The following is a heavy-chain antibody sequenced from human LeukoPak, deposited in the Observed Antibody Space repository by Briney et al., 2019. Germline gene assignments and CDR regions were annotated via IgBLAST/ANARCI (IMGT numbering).Heavy chain of an antibody. V-gene: IGHV3-64D*06. D-gene: IGHD3-9*01. J-gene: IGHJ4*02. CDR1: GFPLSNHF. CDR2: IGPNGAST. Sequence: GGSLRLPCSTSGFPLSNHFMHWVRQAPGKGLEYVSSIGPNGASTLYADSVKGRFTISRDNSKNALYLQLTSLRLEDTALYYCVKDLTGTWSFDYWGQGTLVTVSS. CDR3: VKDLTGTWSFDY.